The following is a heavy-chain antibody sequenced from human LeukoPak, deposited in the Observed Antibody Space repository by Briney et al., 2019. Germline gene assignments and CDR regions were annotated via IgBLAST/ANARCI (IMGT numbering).Heavy chain of an antibody. J-gene: IGHJ4*02. V-gene: IGHV4-39*01. CDR1: GGSISSSSYY. CDR3: ARLRVIVAYSDYFDY. CDR2: IYYSGST. D-gene: IGHD5-12*01. Sequence: PSETLSLTCTVSGGSISSSSYYWGWIRQPPGKGLEWIGSIYYSGSTYYNPSLKSRVTISVDTSKNQFSLKLSSVTAADTAVYYCARLRVIVAYSDYFDYWGQGTLVTVSS.